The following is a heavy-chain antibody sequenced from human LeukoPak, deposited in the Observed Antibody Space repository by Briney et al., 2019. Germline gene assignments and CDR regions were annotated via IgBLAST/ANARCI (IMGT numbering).Heavy chain of an antibody. Sequence: ASVNVSCKVSGYTLPEISMHWVRQAPGKGLEWMGGFDPEDGVKIYAQKFQGRVTVTEDTSTNTAYMELSSLRSEDTAVYYCTTLLGVKLDYWGQGTLVTVSS. CDR1: GYTLPEIS. J-gene: IGHJ4*02. V-gene: IGHV1-24*01. D-gene: IGHD1-26*01. CDR2: FDPEDGVK. CDR3: TTLLGVKLDY.